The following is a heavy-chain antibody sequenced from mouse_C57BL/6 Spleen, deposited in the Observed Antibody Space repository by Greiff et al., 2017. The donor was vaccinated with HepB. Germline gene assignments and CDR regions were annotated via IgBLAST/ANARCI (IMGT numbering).Heavy chain of an antibody. CDR1: GFSLTSYG. CDR3: ARMTNASFDY. J-gene: IGHJ2*01. D-gene: IGHD6-2*01. Sequence: QVQLQQSGPGLVQPSQSLYLTCTASGFSLTSYGVHWVRQSPGKGLEWLGMIWSGGSTDYNAAFIARLTISKDKSKSKVFFKMNSLQADDTAIYYCARMTNASFDYWGQGTTLTVSS. V-gene: IGHV2-2*01. CDR2: IWSGGST.